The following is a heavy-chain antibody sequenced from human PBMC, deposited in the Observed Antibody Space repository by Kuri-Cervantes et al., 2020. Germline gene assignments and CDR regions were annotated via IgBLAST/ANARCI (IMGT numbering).Heavy chain of an antibody. CDR1: GGSISSYY. D-gene: IGHD6-19*01. CDR3: AGGRYSSGWLNY. CDR2: IYTSGST. J-gene: IGHJ4*02. V-gene: IGHV4-4*07. Sequence: SETLSLTCTVSGGSISSYYWSWIRQPAGKGLEWIGRIYTSGSTNYNPSLKSRVTISVDKSKNQFSLKLSSVTAADTAVYYCAGGRYSSGWLNYWGQGTLVTVSS.